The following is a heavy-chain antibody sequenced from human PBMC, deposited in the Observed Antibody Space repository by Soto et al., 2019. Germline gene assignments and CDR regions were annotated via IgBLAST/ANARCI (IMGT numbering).Heavy chain of an antibody. CDR1: GFTFSSYG. J-gene: IGHJ4*02. CDR3: ARTEVDDY. CDR2: ISYDGSNK. Sequence: QVQLVESGGGGVQPGRSLRLSCAASGFTFSSYGMHWVRQAPGKGLEWVAVISYDGSNKYYADSVKGRFTISRDNSKNKLYLQMNSLRAEDTAVYYCARTEVDDYWGQGTLVTVSS. V-gene: IGHV3-30*03.